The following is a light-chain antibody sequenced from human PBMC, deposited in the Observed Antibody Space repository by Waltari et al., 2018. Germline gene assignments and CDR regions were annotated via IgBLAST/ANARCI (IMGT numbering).Light chain of an antibody. J-gene: IGKJ4*01. CDR3: LQHTIWPAS. CDR1: QSVSNY. V-gene: IGKV3-11*01. Sequence: EMVLTQSPATLSLSPGERATLPCRASQSVSNYLSSYQRKPGQAPMLLIYDASNRATGTPARFSGSGSGTDFTLTISSLEPEDFAVYYCLQHTIWPASFGGGTKLEIK. CDR2: DAS.